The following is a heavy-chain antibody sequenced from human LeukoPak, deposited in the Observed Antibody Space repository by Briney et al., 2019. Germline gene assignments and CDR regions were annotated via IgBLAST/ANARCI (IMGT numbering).Heavy chain of an antibody. CDR3: AVVVVAALFDP. J-gene: IGHJ5*02. V-gene: IGHV4-34*01. Sequence: SETLSLTCAVYGGSFSGYYWSWIRQPPGKGLEWIGEINHSGSTNYNPSLKSRVTLSVDTSKNQFSLKLSSVTAADTAVYYCAVVVVAALFDPWGQGTLVTVST. D-gene: IGHD2-15*01. CDR2: INHSGST. CDR1: GGSFSGYY.